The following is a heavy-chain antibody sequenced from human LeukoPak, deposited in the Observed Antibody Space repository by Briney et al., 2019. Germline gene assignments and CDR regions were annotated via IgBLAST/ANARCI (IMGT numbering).Heavy chain of an antibody. Sequence: GGSLRLSCAASGFTFSSYGINWVRQAPGKGLEWVSYISDTGSAIHYADSVKGRFTISRDNSKNTLFLQMNSLTAEDTAVYYCARDYATAWHLDYWGQGTLVTVSS. CDR1: GFTFSSYG. V-gene: IGHV3-48*01. CDR3: ARDYATAWHLDY. J-gene: IGHJ4*02. D-gene: IGHD2-2*01. CDR2: ISDTGSAI.